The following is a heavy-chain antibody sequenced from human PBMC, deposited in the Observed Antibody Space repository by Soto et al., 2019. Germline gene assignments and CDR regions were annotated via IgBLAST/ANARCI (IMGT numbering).Heavy chain of an antibody. CDR1: GFTFSSYA. CDR2: ISYDGSNK. V-gene: IGHV3-30-3*01. J-gene: IGHJ6*02. Sequence: QVQLVESGGGVVQPGRSLRLSCAASGFTFSSYAMHWVRQAPGKGLEWVAVISYDGSNKYYADSVKGRFTISRDNSKNTLYLQMHSLRAEDTAVYYCARGQNPGGMDVWGQGTTVTVSS. CDR3: ARGQNPGGMDV.